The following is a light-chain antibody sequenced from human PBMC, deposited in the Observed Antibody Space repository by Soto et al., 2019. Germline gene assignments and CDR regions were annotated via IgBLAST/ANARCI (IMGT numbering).Light chain of an antibody. CDR2: GAS. CDR3: QQYGSSSWT. J-gene: IGKJ1*01. CDR1: QSVSSSY. Sequence: EIVLTQSPGTLSLSPGERATLSCRASQSVSSSYLAWYQQKPGQAPRLLIYGASSRATGIPDRFSGSGSGTDFTLTISRLEPADFAVYHCQQYGSSSWTFGQGTKVEIK. V-gene: IGKV3-20*01.